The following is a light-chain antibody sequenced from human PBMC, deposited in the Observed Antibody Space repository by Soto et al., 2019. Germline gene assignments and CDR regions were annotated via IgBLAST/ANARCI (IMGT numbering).Light chain of an antibody. CDR3: QHYDNLPPFT. CDR1: QDIRKY. CDR2: GAS. J-gene: IGKJ3*01. Sequence: DIQMTQSPSSLSASVGDRVTITCQASQDIRKYLNWYQQKPGRAPKLLIYGASNLETGVPSRFSGSGYGTDFTFTISRLEPEDIATYYCQHYDNLPPFTCGPGTKVAIK. V-gene: IGKV1-33*01.